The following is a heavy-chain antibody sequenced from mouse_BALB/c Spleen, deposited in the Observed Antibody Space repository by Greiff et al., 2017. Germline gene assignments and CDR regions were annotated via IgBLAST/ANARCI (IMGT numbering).Heavy chain of an antibody. CDR1: GFNFKDTY. CDR3: ARSGLRHAMDY. V-gene: IGHV14-3*02. J-gene: IGHJ4*01. Sequence: EVQLQQSGAELVKPGASVKLSCTASGFNFKDTYMHWVKQRPEQGLEWIGRIDPANGNTKYDPKFQGKAAITADTSSNTAYMQLSSLTSEDSAVYFCARSGLRHAMDYWGQGTSVTVSS. D-gene: IGHD2-2*01. CDR2: IDPANGNT.